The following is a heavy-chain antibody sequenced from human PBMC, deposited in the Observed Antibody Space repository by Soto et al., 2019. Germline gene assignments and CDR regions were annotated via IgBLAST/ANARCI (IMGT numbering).Heavy chain of an antibody. D-gene: IGHD3-10*01. J-gene: IGHJ4*02. CDR1: RSTFSAFP. V-gene: IGHV1-3*01. CDR2: INAANGDT. CDR3: ASKDYYYSGTYHFEY. Sequence: SVNASCKYARSTFSAFPILWVGQAHGQNLEWMGWINAANGDTGYSQNFQGRVTITRDTSASTAYMELSGLRSEDTAVYYCASKDYYYSGTYHFEYWGRGTPV.